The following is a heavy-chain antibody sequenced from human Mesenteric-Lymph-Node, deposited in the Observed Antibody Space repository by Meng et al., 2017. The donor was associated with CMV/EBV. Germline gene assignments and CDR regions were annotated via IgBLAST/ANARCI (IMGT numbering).Heavy chain of an antibody. Sequence: GESLKISCAASGFSFNTHWMSWVRQAPGKGLEWVANIKPDGSLKNHVDSVKGRFTISRDNAKNLLYLQMNSLRAEDTAVYYCARDLGSIVVPAAISGDYYYYGMDVWGQGTTVTVSS. D-gene: IGHD2-2*01. CDR3: ARDLGSIVVPAAISGDYYYYGMDV. CDR1: GFSFNTHW. V-gene: IGHV3-7*01. CDR2: IKPDGSLK. J-gene: IGHJ6*02.